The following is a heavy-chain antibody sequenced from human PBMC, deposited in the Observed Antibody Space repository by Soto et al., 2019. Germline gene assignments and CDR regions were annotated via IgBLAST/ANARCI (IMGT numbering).Heavy chain of an antibody. CDR1: GYTFTSYY. Sequence: ASVKVSCKASGYTFTSYYMNWVRQAPGQGLEWLGIINPSGGYTTYAQRFLGGVTMTTDTSTSTAYMELRSLRSDDTAVYYCARGVGSGTYYNQYNWFDPWGQGTLVTVSS. D-gene: IGHD3-10*01. CDR2: INPSGGYT. J-gene: IGHJ5*02. V-gene: IGHV1-46*01. CDR3: ARGVGSGTYYNQYNWFDP.